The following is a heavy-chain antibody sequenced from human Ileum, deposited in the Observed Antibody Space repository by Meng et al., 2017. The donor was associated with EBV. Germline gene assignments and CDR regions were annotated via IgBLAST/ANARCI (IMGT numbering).Heavy chain of an antibody. D-gene: IGHD3-22*01. V-gene: IGHV4-34*01. CDR2: ITHSGST. Sequence: VLSQQWGSGLLKPSETLSPTCAVYGGSLSVYYWVWIRQPPGKGLEWIGEITHSGSTNYNSSLKSRVTILVDTSKNQLSLKMNSVTAADTAVYYCARCYDSSGYYELNHFDHWGQGTLVTVSS. J-gene: IGHJ4*02. CDR1: GGSLSVYY. CDR3: ARCYDSSGYYELNHFDH.